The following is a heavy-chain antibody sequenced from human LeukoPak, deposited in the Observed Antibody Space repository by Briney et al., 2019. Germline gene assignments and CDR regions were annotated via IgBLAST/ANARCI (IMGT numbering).Heavy chain of an antibody. V-gene: IGHV1-2*02. CDR1: GYTFTGYY. CDR3: ARDNYHILTGYYYWYFDL. CDR2: INPNSGGT. J-gene: IGHJ2*01. D-gene: IGHD3-9*01. Sequence: ASVKVSCKASGYTFTGYYMHWVRQAPGQGLEWMGWINPNSGGTNYAQKFQGRVTMTRDTSISTAYMELSRLRSDDTAVYYCARDNYHILTGYYYWYFDLWGRGTLVTVSS.